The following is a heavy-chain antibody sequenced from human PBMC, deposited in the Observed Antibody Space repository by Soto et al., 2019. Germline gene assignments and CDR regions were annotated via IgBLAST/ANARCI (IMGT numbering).Heavy chain of an antibody. Sequence: QVQLVQSGAEVRKPGASVKVSCEACGYTFTSYDIYWVRQATGQGLEWMGWMNPNTGNSGYAQKFQGRVTKHSDTFISTAHMELSSLRSEDTAVYYCARRAETNGWNGFGADKYYFDFWGQGTLVTVSS. CDR3: ARRAETNGWNGFGADKYYFDF. V-gene: IGHV1-8*01. CDR1: GYTFTSYD. D-gene: IGHD1-1*01. CDR2: MNPNTGNS. J-gene: IGHJ4*02.